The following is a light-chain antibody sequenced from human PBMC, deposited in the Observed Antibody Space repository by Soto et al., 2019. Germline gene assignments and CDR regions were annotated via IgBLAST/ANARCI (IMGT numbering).Light chain of an antibody. CDR2: DAS. Sequence: EIVLTQSPATLSLSPGDRATLSCRASQSVSTYLAWYQQKPGQAPRLLIYDASHRATGIPARFSGSGSGTDFTLTISSLEPEDFAVYYCQQRSNWPPYTFGQGTKLEIK. J-gene: IGKJ2*01. CDR3: QQRSNWPPYT. CDR1: QSVSTY. V-gene: IGKV3-11*01.